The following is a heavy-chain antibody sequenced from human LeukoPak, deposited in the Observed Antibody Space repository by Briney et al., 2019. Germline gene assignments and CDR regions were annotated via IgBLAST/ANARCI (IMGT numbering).Heavy chain of an antibody. D-gene: IGHD5-12*01. CDR2: IKQDGSEK. CDR1: GGSFSGYY. CDR3: ARGRSSNVYGGYDLGDY. Sequence: ETLSLTCAVYGGSFSGYYWSWVRQAPGKGLEWVANIKQDGSEKYYVDSVKGRFTISRDNAKNSLYLQMNSMRAEDTAVYYCARGRSSNVYGGYDLGDYWGQGTLVTVSS. J-gene: IGHJ4*02. V-gene: IGHV3-7*03.